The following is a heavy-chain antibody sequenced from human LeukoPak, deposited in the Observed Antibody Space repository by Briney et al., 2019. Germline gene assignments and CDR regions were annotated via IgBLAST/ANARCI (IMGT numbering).Heavy chain of an antibody. Sequence: GGSLRLSCAASGFTFSSYAMHWVRQAPGKGLEWVAVISYDGSNKYYADSVKGRFTISRDNSKMTLYLQMNNLRAEDTAVYYCARDLVVPAALHFDSWGQGTLVTVSS. D-gene: IGHD2-2*01. J-gene: IGHJ4*02. CDR3: ARDLVVPAALHFDS. CDR1: GFTFSSYA. CDR2: ISYDGSNK. V-gene: IGHV3-30-3*01.